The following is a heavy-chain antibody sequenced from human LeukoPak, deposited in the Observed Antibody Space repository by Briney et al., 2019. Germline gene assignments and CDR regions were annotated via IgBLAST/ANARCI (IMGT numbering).Heavy chain of an antibody. CDR1: GFTFSTYG. J-gene: IGHJ4*02. D-gene: IGHD3/OR15-3a*01. CDR3: AKVATWTYFDS. V-gene: IGHV3-23*01. CDR2: IGDSGVPT. Sequence: GGSLRLSCAASGFTFSTYGMHWVRQAPGRGLEWVSSIGDSGVPTYYADSVKGRFTISRDNSQNTLYLQMNSLGADDTAVYYCAKVATWTYFDSWGQATLVTVSS.